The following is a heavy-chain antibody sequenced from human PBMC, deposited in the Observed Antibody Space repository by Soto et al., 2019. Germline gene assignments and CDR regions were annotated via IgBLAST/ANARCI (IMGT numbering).Heavy chain of an antibody. CDR1: GFTFSSYW. CDR2: INSDGSST. V-gene: IGHV3-74*01. CDR3: ARGVAGAPGIDY. D-gene: IGHD3-16*01. Sequence: PGGSLRLSCAASGFTFSSYWMHWVRQAPGKGLVWVSRINSDGSSTSYADSVKGRFTISRDNAKNSLYLQMNSLRAEDTAVYYCARGVAGAPGIDYWGQGTPVTVSS. J-gene: IGHJ4*02.